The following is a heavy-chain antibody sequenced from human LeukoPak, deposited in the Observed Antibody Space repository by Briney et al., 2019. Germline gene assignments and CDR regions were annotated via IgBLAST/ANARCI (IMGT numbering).Heavy chain of an antibody. Sequence: GGSLRLSCTASGFSFSGHWMHWAPQLPGKGLVWVSRISPTGSTTSYADSVKGRFTVSRDNARNTLYLQVNNLRAEDTAVYYCARGPNSNWSGLDFWGQGTLLTVSS. D-gene: IGHD6-6*01. V-gene: IGHV3-74*01. CDR3: ARGPNSNWSGLDF. CDR1: GFSFSGHW. J-gene: IGHJ4*02. CDR2: ISPTGSTT.